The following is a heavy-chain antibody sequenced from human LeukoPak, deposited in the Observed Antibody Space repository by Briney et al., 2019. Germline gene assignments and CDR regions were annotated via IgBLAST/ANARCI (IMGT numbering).Heavy chain of an antibody. V-gene: IGHV4-39*01. CDR1: GGSISSSSYY. D-gene: IGHD2-2*01. CDR3: ARQADIVVVPAAMFDP. CDR2: IYYSGST. Sequence: PSETLSLTCTVSGGSISSSSYYWGWIRQPPGKGLEWIGSIYYSGSTYYNPSLKSRVTISVDTSKNQFSLKLSSVTAADTAVYDCARQADIVVVPAAMFDPWGQGTLVTVPS. J-gene: IGHJ5*02.